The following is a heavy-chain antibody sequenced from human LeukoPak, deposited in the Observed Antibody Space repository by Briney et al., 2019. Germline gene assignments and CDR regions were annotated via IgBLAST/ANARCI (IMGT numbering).Heavy chain of an antibody. Sequence: ASVKVSCKASGGTFSSYAISWVRQAPGQGLEWMGRIIPILGIANYAQKFQGRVTITADKSTSTAYMELSSLRSEDTAVYYCARPTGAMVRGVIPYGMDVWGQGTTVTVSS. V-gene: IGHV1-69*04. CDR1: GGTFSSYA. CDR3: ARPTGAMVRGVIPYGMDV. CDR2: IIPILGIA. J-gene: IGHJ6*02. D-gene: IGHD3-10*01.